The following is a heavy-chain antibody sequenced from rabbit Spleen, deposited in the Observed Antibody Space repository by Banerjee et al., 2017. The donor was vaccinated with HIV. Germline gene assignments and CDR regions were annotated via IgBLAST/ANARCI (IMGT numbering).Heavy chain of an antibody. D-gene: IGHD4-1*01. J-gene: IGHJ4*01. V-gene: IGHV1S40*01. CDR3: ARDLAGAFNL. CDR2: INTATAKG. Sequence: QSLEESGGDLVKPGAFLTLTCTASGFSFSSSDYMCWVRQAPGKGLEWIACINTATAKGVYASWVNGRFTISKTSSTTVTLQMTSLTAADTATYFCARDLAGAFNLWGPGTLVTVS. CDR1: GFSFSSSDY.